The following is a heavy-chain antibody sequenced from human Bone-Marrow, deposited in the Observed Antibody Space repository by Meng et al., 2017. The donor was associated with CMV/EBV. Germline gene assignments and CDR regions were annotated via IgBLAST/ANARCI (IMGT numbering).Heavy chain of an antibody. V-gene: IGHV3-23*03. CDR2: IYSGGSST. CDR3: ARAKDIAVVPASRRSPASYYYYGMDV. Sequence: GESLKISCAASGFTFSSYAMSWVRQAPGKGLEWVSVIYSGGSSTYYADSVKGRFTISRDNSKNTLYLQMNSLRAEDTAVYYCARAKDIAVVPASRRSPASYYYYGMDVWGQGTTVTVSS. CDR1: GFTFSSYA. D-gene: IGHD2-2*01. J-gene: IGHJ6*02.